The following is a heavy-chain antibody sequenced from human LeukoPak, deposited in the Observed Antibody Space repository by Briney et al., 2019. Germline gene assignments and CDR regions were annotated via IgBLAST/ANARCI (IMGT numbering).Heavy chain of an antibody. CDR2: ISTDGSSN. Sequence: QPGGSLLLSCAASGFTFSGYWMHWVRQAPGKGLVWVSRISTDGSSNTYADSVKGRFTISRDNAKNTLYLQMNSLRAEDTAVYYCARGRLTSSWYYFDYWGQGTLVTVSS. V-gene: IGHV3-74*01. CDR3: ARGRLTSSWYYFDY. J-gene: IGHJ4*02. D-gene: IGHD6-19*01. CDR1: GFTFSGYW.